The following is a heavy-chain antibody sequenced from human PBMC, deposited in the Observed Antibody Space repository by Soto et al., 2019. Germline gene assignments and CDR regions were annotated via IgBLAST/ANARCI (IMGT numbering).Heavy chain of an antibody. CDR1: GGSISSYY. CDR3: ASGSVAAAAVYFDY. J-gene: IGHJ4*02. D-gene: IGHD6-13*01. V-gene: IGHV4-4*07. Sequence: PSETLSLTXTVSGGSISSYYWSWIRQPAGKGLEWIGRIYTSGSTNYNPSLKSRVTMSVDTSKNQFSLKLSSVSAADTAVYYCASGSVAAAAVYFDYWGQGTLVTVSS. CDR2: IYTSGST.